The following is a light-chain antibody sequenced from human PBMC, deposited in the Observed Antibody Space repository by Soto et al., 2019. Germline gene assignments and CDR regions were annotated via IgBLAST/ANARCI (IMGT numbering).Light chain of an antibody. CDR2: GAS. J-gene: IGKJ4*01. V-gene: IGKV3-20*01. CDR3: QQEGSYPFALT. CDR1: QSVSSSY. Sequence: EIVLTQSPGTLSLSPGERATLSCRASQSVSSSYLAWYQQKPGQAPRLLIYGASSRATGTPDRFSCSGSGTVFALTISRMAPEDFAVYYCQQEGSYPFALTFGGGTKVEIK.